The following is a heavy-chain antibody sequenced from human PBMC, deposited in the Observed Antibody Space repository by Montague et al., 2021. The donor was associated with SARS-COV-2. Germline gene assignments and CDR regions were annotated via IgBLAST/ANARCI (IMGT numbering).Heavy chain of an antibody. J-gene: IGHJ2*01. CDR2: IYHSGST. CDR3: AREFRTYGYGGQYWYFDL. CDR1: GGSISSSRW. V-gene: IGHV4-4*02. Sequence: SETLSLTYAVSGGSISSSRWWSWVRQPPGKGLEWIGEIYHSGSTNYNPSLKSRVTISIDKSKNQLSLKLSSVTAADTAVYYCAREFRTYGYGGQYWYFDLWGRGTLVTVSS. D-gene: IGHD3-10*01.